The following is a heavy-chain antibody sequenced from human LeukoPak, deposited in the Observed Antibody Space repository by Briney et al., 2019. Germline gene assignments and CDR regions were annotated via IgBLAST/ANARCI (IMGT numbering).Heavy chain of an antibody. D-gene: IGHD2-21*02. CDR1: GYTFTGYY. CDR3: ARVLIFHYYMDV. CDR2: INPNSGGT. Sequence: GASVKVSCKASGYTFTGYYMRWVRQAPGQGLEWMGWINPNSGGTNYAQKFQGRVTMTRDTSISTAYMELSRLRSDDTAVYYCARVLIFHYYMDVWGKGTTVTVSS. J-gene: IGHJ6*03. V-gene: IGHV1-2*02.